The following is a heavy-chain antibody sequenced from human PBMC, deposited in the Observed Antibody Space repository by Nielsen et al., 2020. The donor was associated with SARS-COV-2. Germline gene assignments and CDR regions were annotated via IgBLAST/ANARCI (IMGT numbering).Heavy chain of an antibody. CDR3: ARDRYSTSTEGWFES. J-gene: IGHJ5*01. D-gene: IGHD1-26*01. CDR2: IKQDGSEK. CDR1: GFTFSNAW. Sequence: GESLKISCAASGFTFSNAWMSWVRQAPGKGLEWVANIKQDGSEKYYADSVKGRLTISRDNSKNTLYLQMNSLRVEDTALFYCARDRYSTSTEGWFESWGQGTLVTVSS. V-gene: IGHV3-7*03.